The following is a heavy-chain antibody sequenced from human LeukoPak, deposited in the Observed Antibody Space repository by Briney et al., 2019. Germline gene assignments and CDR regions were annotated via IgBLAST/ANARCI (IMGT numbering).Heavy chain of an antibody. CDR3: ARARGGSSGYYVYYYYGMDV. J-gene: IGHJ6*02. D-gene: IGHD3-22*01. CDR2: VNPSGGST. CDR1: GCTFTSYY. Sequence: TSVKVSCKASGCTFTSYYMHWVRQAPGQGLEWMGIVNPSGGSTSYAQKFQGRVTMTRDTSTSTVYMELSSLRSEDTAVYYCARARGGSSGYYVYYYYGMDVWGQGTTVTVSS. V-gene: IGHV1-46*01.